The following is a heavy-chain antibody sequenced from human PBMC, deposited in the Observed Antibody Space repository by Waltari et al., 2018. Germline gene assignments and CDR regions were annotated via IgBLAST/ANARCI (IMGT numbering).Heavy chain of an antibody. CDR3: ARGLRDIGTRGYYYYYYGMDV. CDR1: GGSFSGYY. J-gene: IGHJ6*02. CDR2: INHSGST. Sequence: QVQLQQWGAGLLKPSETLSLTCAVYGGSFSGYYWSWIRQPPGKGLEWIGEINHSGSTNPTSSLTSRVTISVDTSKNQFSLKLSSVTAADTAVYYCARGLRDIGTRGYYYYYYGMDVWGQGATVTVSS. V-gene: IGHV4-34*01. D-gene: IGHD5-12*01.